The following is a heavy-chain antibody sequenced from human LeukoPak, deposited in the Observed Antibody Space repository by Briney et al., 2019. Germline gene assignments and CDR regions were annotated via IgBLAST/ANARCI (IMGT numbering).Heavy chain of an antibody. V-gene: IGHV1-18*01. J-gene: IGHJ4*02. Sequence: ASVKVSCKTSGYIFTTYGVSWLRQAPGQGLEWMGWISAFNGDTNYAQKFQGRITVTTDISTSTVHMELSSLTSDDTAVYYCARGGGTGYSGYDVYFDFWGQGSLVTVSS. D-gene: IGHD5-12*01. CDR3: ARGGGTGYSGYDVYFDF. CDR2: ISAFNGDT. CDR1: GYIFTTYG.